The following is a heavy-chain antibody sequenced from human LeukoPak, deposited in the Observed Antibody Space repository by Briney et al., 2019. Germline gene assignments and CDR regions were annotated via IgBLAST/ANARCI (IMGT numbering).Heavy chain of an antibody. J-gene: IGHJ4*02. CDR3: ARRSGAAVAGAFDY. V-gene: IGHV3-23*01. CDR1: GFTFSNYA. D-gene: IGHD6-19*01. Sequence: SGGSLRLSCAASGFTFSNYAMRGVRQAPGKGLEGVSGISGSGDSTYYADSVKGRFTISRDNSKKTLYLQMNSLRAEETAVYFCARRSGAAVAGAFDYWGQGTLVTVSS. CDR2: ISGSGDST.